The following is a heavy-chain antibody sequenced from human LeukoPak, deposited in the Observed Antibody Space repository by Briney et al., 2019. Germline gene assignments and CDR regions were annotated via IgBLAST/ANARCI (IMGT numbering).Heavy chain of an antibody. CDR3: ATLISGDIVVVPAASGAFDI. D-gene: IGHD2-2*01. J-gene: IGHJ3*02. CDR1: GYTLTELS. V-gene: IGHV1-24*01. CDR2: FDPEDGET. Sequence: ASVKVSCKVSGYTLTELSMHWVRQAPGKGLEWMGGFDPEDGETIYAQKFQGRVTMTEDTSTDTAYMELSSLRSEDTAVYYCATLISGDIVVVPAASGAFDIWGRGTMVTVYS.